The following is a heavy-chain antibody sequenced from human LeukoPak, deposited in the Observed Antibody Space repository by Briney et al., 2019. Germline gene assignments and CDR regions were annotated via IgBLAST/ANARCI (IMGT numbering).Heavy chain of an antibody. J-gene: IGHJ4*02. CDR3: AKGDCSSTSCSLRPIDY. D-gene: IGHD2-2*01. CDR2: IWYDGSNK. Sequence: RGSLRLSCAASGFTFSSYGMHWVRQAPGKGLEWVAVIWYDGSNKYYADSVKGRFTISRDNSKNTLYLQMNSLRAEDTAVYYCAKGDCSSTSCSLRPIDYWGQGTLVTVSS. CDR1: GFTFSSYG. V-gene: IGHV3-33*06.